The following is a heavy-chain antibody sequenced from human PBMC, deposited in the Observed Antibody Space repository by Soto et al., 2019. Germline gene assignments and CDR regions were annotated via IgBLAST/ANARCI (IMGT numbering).Heavy chain of an antibody. CDR2: ISYDGSNK. Sequence: GSLRLSCAASGFTFSSYAMHWVRQAPGKGLEWVAVISYDGSNKYYADSVKGRFTISRDNSKSTLYLQMNSLRAEDTAVYYCARDQGGRWLQLYCFDYWGQGTLVTVSS. D-gene: IGHD5-12*01. V-gene: IGHV3-30-3*01. CDR3: ARDQGGRWLQLYCFDY. CDR1: GFTFSSYA. J-gene: IGHJ4*02.